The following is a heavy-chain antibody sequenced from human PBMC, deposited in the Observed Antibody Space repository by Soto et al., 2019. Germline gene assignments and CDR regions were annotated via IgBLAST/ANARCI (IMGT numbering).Heavy chain of an antibody. CDR2: IYYSGST. J-gene: IGHJ4*02. Sequence: SETLSLTCTVSGGSISSGDYYWSWIRQPPGKGLEWIGYIYYSGSTYYNPSLKSRVTISVDTSKNQFSLKLSSVTAADTAVYYCARVRDYSNYVFDYWGQGTLVTVLL. V-gene: IGHV4-30-4*01. CDR1: GGSISSGDYY. CDR3: ARVRDYSNYVFDY. D-gene: IGHD4-4*01.